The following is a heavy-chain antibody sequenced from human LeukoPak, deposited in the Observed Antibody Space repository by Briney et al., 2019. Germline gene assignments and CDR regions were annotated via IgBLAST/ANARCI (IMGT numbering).Heavy chain of an antibody. J-gene: IGHJ4*02. CDR3: AKVKASGSFLGYFDY. CDR1: GFTFSSYG. D-gene: IGHD1-26*01. CDR2: IRYDGSNK. V-gene: IGHV3-30*02. Sequence: GGSLRLSCAAPGFTFSSYGMHWVRQAPGKGLEWVAFIRYDGSNKYYADSVKGRFTISRDNSKNTLYLQMNSLRAEDTAVYYCAKVKASGSFLGYFDYWGQGTLVTVSS.